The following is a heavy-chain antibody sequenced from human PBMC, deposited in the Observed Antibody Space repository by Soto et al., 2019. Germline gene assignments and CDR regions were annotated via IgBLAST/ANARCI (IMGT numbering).Heavy chain of an antibody. CDR3: ARQNLMAAATIDY. Sequence: PGESLKISCQGSGYSFTSYWIGWVRQMPGKGLEWMGIIYPGDSDTRYSPSFQGQVTISADKSISTAYLQWSSLKASDTAMYYCARQNLMAAATIDYWGQGTLVTVSS. J-gene: IGHJ4*02. CDR1: GYSFTSYW. D-gene: IGHD6-13*01. V-gene: IGHV5-51*01. CDR2: IYPGDSDT.